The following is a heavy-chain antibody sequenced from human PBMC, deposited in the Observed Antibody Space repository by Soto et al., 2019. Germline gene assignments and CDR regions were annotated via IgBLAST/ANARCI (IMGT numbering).Heavy chain of an antibody. CDR1: GFTLSRFW. V-gene: IGHV3-7*01. J-gene: IGHJ3*01. CDR2: IKFDGSQR. CDR3: ARDEDSFDGYLSYDGYDL. D-gene: IGHD3-22*01. Sequence: GGSLRLSCAASGFTLSRFWMNWVRQAPGKGLEWVANIKFDGSQRSYLDSVKGRFTISRDNAGNSLHLQMDSLRAEETAVYFCARDEDSFDGYLSYDGYDLGGLVAIVTVAS.